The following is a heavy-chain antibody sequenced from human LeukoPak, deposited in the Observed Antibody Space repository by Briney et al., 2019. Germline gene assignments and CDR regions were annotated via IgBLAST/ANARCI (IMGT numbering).Heavy chain of an antibody. CDR1: GYTFTGYY. Sequence: GASVKVSCKASGYTFTGYYMHWVRQAPGQGLEWVGWINPNSGGTNYAQKFQGRVTMTRDTSISTAYMELSRLRSDDTAVYYCARVAVYFDTSGYLFDNWGQGTLVTVSS. D-gene: IGHD3-22*01. CDR2: INPNSGGT. J-gene: IGHJ4*02. CDR3: ARVAVYFDTSGYLFDN. V-gene: IGHV1-2*02.